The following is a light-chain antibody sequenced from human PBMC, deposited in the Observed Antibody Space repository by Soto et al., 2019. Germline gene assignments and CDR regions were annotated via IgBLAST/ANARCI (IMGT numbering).Light chain of an antibody. J-gene: IGLJ2*01. CDR3: CSYAGTYSII. Sequence: QSALTQPRSVSGSPGQSVTISCTGTSSDVGRFNYVSWYQQRPGKAPKVMIYDVSKRPSGVPDRFSGSKSGNTASLTISGLQADDEADYYCCSYAGTYSIIFGGGTKVTVL. CDR2: DVS. V-gene: IGLV2-11*01. CDR1: SSDVGRFNY.